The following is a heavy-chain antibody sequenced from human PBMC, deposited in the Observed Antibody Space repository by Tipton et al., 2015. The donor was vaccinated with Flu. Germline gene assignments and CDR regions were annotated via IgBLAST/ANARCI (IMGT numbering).Heavy chain of an antibody. D-gene: IGHD6-13*01. CDR3: ARDYSSMWHGGFDYGLNV. CDR2: IHNSGST. J-gene: IGHJ6*02. Sequence: TLSLTCTVSDGSITGYYWSWIRRPPGKGLEWIGRIHNSGSTNYSPSLRSRVTLSIDTSKNQFSLSLSSVTAADTAVYYCARDYSSMWHGGFDYGLNVWGQGTTVTVPS. V-gene: IGHV4-4*07. CDR1: DGSITGYY.